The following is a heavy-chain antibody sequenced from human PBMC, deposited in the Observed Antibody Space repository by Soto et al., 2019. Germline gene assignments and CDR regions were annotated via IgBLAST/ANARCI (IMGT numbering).Heavy chain of an antibody. D-gene: IGHD6-6*01. CDR2: IIPIFGTA. V-gene: IGHV1-69*13. Sequence: ASVKVSCKASGGTFSSYAISWVRQAPGQGLEWMGGIIPIFGTANYAQKFQGRVTITADESTSTAYMELSSLRSEDTAVYYCASEYSSTSSYYYGMDVWGQGTTVTSP. CDR3: ASEYSSTSSYYYGMDV. J-gene: IGHJ6*02. CDR1: GGTFSSYA.